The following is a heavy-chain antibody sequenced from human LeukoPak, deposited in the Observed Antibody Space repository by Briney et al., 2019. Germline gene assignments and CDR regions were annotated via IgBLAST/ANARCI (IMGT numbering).Heavy chain of an antibody. CDR3: ARLRFDFWSGYTHPYFDY. CDR2: IFYSGTT. CDR1: GGSISSSSYS. V-gene: IGHV4-39*01. D-gene: IGHD3-3*01. Sequence: SETLSPTCTVSGGSISSSSYSWGGIRPPPGKGLEWIGSIFYSGTTYYNPSLKSRVTISVDTSKIQFSLKLSSVAATDTAVYFCARLRFDFWSGYTHPYFDYWGQGTLVTVSS. J-gene: IGHJ4*02.